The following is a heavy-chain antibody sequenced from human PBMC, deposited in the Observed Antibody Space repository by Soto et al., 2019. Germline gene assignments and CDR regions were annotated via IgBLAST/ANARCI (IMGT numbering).Heavy chain of an antibody. Sequence: PSETLSLTCTVSGGSISSYDYYWSWIRQPPGKGLECIGYIYYSGSTYYNPSLKSRVTISVDTSKNQFSLKLSSVTAADTAMYYCARPGIAAAGTFGFYYWSQGTLVTVSS. CDR3: ARPGIAAAGTFGFYY. CDR2: IYYSGST. V-gene: IGHV4-30-4*01. CDR1: GGSISSYDYY. J-gene: IGHJ4*02. D-gene: IGHD6-13*01.